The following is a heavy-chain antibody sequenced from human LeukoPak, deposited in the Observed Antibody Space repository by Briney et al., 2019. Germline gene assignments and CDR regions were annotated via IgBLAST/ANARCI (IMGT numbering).Heavy chain of an antibody. CDR2: FDPEDGET. CDR3: ATYGIAVAGYSWFDP. D-gene: IGHD6-19*01. CDR1: GYTLTELS. Sequence: ASVKVSFKVSGYTLTELSMHWVRQAPGKGLEWMGGFDPEDGETIYAQKFQGRVTMTEDTSTDTAYMELSSLRSEDTAVYYCATYGIAVAGYSWFDPWGQGTLVTVSS. V-gene: IGHV1-24*01. J-gene: IGHJ5*02.